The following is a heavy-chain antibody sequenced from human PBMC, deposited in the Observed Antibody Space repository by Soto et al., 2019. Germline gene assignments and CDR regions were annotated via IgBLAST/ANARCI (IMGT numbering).Heavy chain of an antibody. CDR1: GGSISSGDYY. D-gene: IGHD6-6*01. V-gene: IGHV4-30-4*01. CDR2: IYYSGST. Sequence: PSETLSLTCTVSGGSISSGDYYWSWIRQPPGKGLEWIGYIYYSGSTYHNPSLKSRVTISVDTSKNQFSLKLSSVTAADTAVYYCAVSIGARYFDYWGQGTLVTVSS. J-gene: IGHJ4*02. CDR3: AVSIGARYFDY.